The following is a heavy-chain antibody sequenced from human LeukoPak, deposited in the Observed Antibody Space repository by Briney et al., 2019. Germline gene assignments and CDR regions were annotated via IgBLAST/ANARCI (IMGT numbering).Heavy chain of an antibody. CDR3: ARGYDYVWGSHRFYFDY. Sequence: SETLSLTCAVYGGSFSGYYWSWVRQPPGKGLEWIGEINHSGSTNYNPSLKSRVTISVDTSKNQFSLKLSSVTAADTAVYYCARGYDYVWGSHRFYFDYWGQGTLVTVSS. D-gene: IGHD3-16*02. CDR1: GGSFSGYY. J-gene: IGHJ4*02. CDR2: INHSGST. V-gene: IGHV4-34*01.